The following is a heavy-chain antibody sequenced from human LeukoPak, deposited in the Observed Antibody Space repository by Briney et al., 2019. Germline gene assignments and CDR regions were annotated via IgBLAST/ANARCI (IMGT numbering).Heavy chain of an antibody. V-gene: IGHV3-7*01. CDR3: ARDSGGIAAAGLDY. CDR1: GFTFSSYW. J-gene: IGHJ4*02. CDR2: IKQDGSEK. D-gene: IGHD6-13*01. Sequence: PGGSLRLSCAASGFTFSSYWMSWVRQAPGKGLEWAANIKQDGSEKYYVDSVKGRFTISRDNAKNSLYLQMNSLRAEDTAVYYCARDSGGIAAAGLDYWGQGTLVTVSS.